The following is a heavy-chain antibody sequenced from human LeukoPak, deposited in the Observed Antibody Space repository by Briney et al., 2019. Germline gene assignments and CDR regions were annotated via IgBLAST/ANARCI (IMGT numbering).Heavy chain of an antibody. J-gene: IGHJ4*02. CDR1: GFTFSSYA. Sequence: PGGSLRLSCAASGFTFSSYAMSWVRQAPGKGLEWVSVISGSGGSTYYADSVKGRFTISRDNSKNTLYLQVSTLRAEDTPVYYCAKNRDTEQPLLLSYFDYWGQGTLVTVSS. D-gene: IGHD2/OR15-2a*01. CDR3: AKNRDTEQPLLLSYFDY. V-gene: IGHV3-23*01. CDR2: ISGSGGST.